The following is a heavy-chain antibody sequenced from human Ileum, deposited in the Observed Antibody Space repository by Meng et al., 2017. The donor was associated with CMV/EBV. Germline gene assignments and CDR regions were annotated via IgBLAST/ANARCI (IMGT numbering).Heavy chain of an antibody. J-gene: IGHJ4*02. D-gene: IGHD1-26*01. CDR2: INTNTGNQ. V-gene: IGHV7-4-1*02. Sequence: HVQLLQAGSEFKKPGASVKASCKAYGYNFTSNNIIWVRQAPGQGPEWMGWINTNTGNQTYDQGFTGRFVLSLDTSVSKTYLQISSLKAEDTAVYYCARDGLSGRYFDYWGQGTLVTVSS. CDR1: GYNFTSNN. CDR3: ARDGLSGRYFDY.